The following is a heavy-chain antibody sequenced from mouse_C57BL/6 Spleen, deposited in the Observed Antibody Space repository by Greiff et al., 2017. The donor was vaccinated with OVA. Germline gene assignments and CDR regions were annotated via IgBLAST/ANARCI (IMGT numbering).Heavy chain of an antibody. CDR1: GYAFTNYL. V-gene: IGHV1-54*01. D-gene: IGHD1-1*01. CDR3: ARSRDYYGSSDY. J-gene: IGHJ2*01. CDR2: INPGSGGT. Sequence: QVQLQQSGAELVRPGTSVKVSCKASGYAFTNYLIEWVKQRPGQGLEWIGVINPGSGGTNYNEKFKGKATLTADKSSSTAYMQLSSLTSEDSAVYFCARSRDYYGSSDYWGQGTTLTVAS.